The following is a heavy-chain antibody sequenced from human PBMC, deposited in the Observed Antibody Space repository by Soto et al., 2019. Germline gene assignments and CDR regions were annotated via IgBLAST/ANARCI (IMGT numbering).Heavy chain of an antibody. V-gene: IGHV3-23*01. J-gene: IGHJ4*02. CDR2: ISGSGGST. CDR1: GFTFSSYA. D-gene: IGHD6-13*01. Sequence: GGSLRLSCAASGFTFSSYAMSWVRQAPGKGLEWVSAISGSGGSTYYADSVKGRFTISRDNSKNTLYLQMNSLRAEDTAVYCCAKDLAAAGTEDVFFDYWGQGTLVTVSS. CDR3: AKDLAAAGTEDVFFDY.